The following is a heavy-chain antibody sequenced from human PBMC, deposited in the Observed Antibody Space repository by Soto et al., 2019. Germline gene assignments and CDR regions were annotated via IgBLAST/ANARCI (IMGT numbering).Heavy chain of an antibody. CDR1: GYNLTTYW. V-gene: IGHV5-10-1*01. D-gene: IGHD6-13*01. CDR3: ARLQAAAEDNDLTFDY. CDR2: IDPSDSYT. J-gene: IGHJ4*02. Sequence: GESLKISCKGSGYNLTTYWINWVRQMPGKGLEWMGRIDPSDSYTNYSPSFQGHVTISIDKSINTAYLKWSSLKASDTAMYYCARLQAAAEDNDLTFDYWGQGTLVTVSS.